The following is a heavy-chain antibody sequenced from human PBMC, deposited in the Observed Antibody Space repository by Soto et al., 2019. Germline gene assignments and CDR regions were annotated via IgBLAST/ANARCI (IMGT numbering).Heavy chain of an antibody. CDR1: GFTFSSYA. J-gene: IGHJ5*01. CDR3: ANPYPPDS. CDR2: IRASVGTT. V-gene: IGHV3-23*01. Sequence: EVQLLESGGGLVQPGGSLRLSCAASGFTFSSYAMNWVRQAPGKGLEWVSAIRASVGTTYYADSVKGRFTISRDTSKKTRHLQMNRLRAEDTAVYYCANPYPPDSWAQGTLVTVSS.